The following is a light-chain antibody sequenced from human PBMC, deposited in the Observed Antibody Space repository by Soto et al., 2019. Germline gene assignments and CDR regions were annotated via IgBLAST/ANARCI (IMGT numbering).Light chain of an antibody. CDR2: GNN. CDR3: QSYDSSLSGFDV. J-gene: IGLJ1*01. Sequence: QSVLTQPPSVSGAPGLRVTISCTGSSSNIGAGYDVHWYQQLPGTAPKLLIYGNNNRPSGVPDRFSGSKSGTSASLAITGLQAEDEAEYYCQSYDSSLSGFDVFGTATKLTVL. V-gene: IGLV1-40*01. CDR1: SSNIGAGYD.